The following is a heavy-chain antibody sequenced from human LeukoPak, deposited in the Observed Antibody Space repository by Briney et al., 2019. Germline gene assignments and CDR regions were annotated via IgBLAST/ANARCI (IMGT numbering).Heavy chain of an antibody. CDR1: GFTFSSYS. CDR2: ISSSSSYI. Sequence: GGSLRLSCAASGFTFSSYSMNWVRQAPGKGLEWVSSISSSSSYIYYADSVKGRFTISRDSAKNSLYLQMNSLGAEDTAVYYCARDGYSYGLDYWGQGTLVTVSS. CDR3: ARDGYSYGLDY. J-gene: IGHJ4*02. D-gene: IGHD5-18*01. V-gene: IGHV3-21*01.